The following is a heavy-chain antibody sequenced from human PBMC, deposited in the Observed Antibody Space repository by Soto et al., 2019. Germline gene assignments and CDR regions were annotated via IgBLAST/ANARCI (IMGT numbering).Heavy chain of an antibody. CDR3: VVRGSAFDI. J-gene: IGHJ3*02. V-gene: IGHV3-43*01. Sequence: PGGSLRLSCAASGFTFDDYTMHWVRQAPGKGLEWVSLISWDGCSTYYADSVKGRFTISRDNSKNTLYLQMKGLRTEDTALYYCVVRGSAFDIWGQGTMVTVSS. CDR1: GFTFDDYT. CDR2: ISWDGCST. D-gene: IGHD3-10*01.